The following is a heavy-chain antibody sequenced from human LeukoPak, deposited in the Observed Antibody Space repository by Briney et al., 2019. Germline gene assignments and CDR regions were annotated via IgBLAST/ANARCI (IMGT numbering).Heavy chain of an antibody. CDR2: IIPIFGTA. CDR3: AVERGYSYGYSDY. Sequence: SVKVSCKASGGTFSSYAISWVRQAPGQGLEWMGGIIPIFGTANYAQKFQGRVTITTDESTSTAYMELSSLRSEDTAVYYCAVERGYSYGYSDYWGQGTLVTVSS. CDR1: GGTFSSYA. D-gene: IGHD5-18*01. V-gene: IGHV1-69*05. J-gene: IGHJ4*02.